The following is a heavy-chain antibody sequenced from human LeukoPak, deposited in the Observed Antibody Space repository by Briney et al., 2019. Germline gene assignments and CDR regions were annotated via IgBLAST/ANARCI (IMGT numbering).Heavy chain of an antibody. CDR2: INHSGST. J-gene: IGHJ4*02. CDR3: ARGNLRRSVAEYYFDY. V-gene: IGHV4-34*01. Sequence: PSETLSLTCAVYGGSFSGYYWSWIRQPPGKGLEWIGEINHSGSTNYNPSLKSRVTISVDTSKNQFSLKLSSVTAADTAVYYCARGNLRRSVAEYYFDYWGQGTLVTVSS. D-gene: IGHD6-19*01. CDR1: GGSFSGYY.